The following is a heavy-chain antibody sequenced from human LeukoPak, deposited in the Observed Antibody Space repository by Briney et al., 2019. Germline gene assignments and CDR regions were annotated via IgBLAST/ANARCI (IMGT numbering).Heavy chain of an antibody. CDR3: AKGTSLPRDVVVAAPDAFDI. CDR1: GFTFSSYG. J-gene: IGHJ3*02. CDR2: ISYDGSNK. D-gene: IGHD2-15*01. Sequence: GGSLRLSCAASGFTFSSYGMHWVRQAPGKGLERVAVISYDGSNKYYADSAKGRFTISRDNSKNTLYLQMNSLRAEDTAVYYCAKGTSLPRDVVVAAPDAFDIWGQGTMVTVSS. V-gene: IGHV3-30*18.